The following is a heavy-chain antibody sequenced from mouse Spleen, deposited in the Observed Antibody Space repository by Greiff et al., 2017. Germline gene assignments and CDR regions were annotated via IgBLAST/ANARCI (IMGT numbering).Heavy chain of an antibody. CDR2: IDPSDSYT. Sequence: QVQLQQPGAELVKPGASVKLSCKASGYTFTSYWMQWVKQRPGQGLEWIGEIDPSDSYTNYNQKFKGKATLTVDTSSSTAYMQLSSLTSEDSAVYYCARRYPNAMDYWGQGTSVTVSS. V-gene: IGHV1-50*01. J-gene: IGHJ4*01. D-gene: IGHD5-1-1*01. CDR1: GYTFTSYW. CDR3: ARRYPNAMDY.